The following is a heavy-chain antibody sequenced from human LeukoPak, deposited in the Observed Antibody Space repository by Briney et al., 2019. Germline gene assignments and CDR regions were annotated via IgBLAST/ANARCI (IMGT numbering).Heavy chain of an antibody. CDR1: GCTFTTYA. CDR2: ISGSGGST. Sequence: GGSLRLSCATSGCTFTTYAMNWVRQAPGKGLEWVSAISGSGGSTYYAASVKGRFTISRDNSKNTLYLQMNSLRAEDTAVYYCAKDRGYCSGGSCYRSFDYWGQGTLVTVSS. CDR3: AKDRGYCSGGSCYRSFDY. J-gene: IGHJ4*02. V-gene: IGHV3-23*01. D-gene: IGHD2-15*01.